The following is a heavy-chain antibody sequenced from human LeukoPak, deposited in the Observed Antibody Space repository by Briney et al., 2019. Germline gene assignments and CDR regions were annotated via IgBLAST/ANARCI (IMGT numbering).Heavy chain of an antibody. CDR3: ARGFPVTRGYSYGPIDY. CDR2: IYYSGST. Sequence: SQTLSLTSTVSGGSISSSSNYWGRILDPPGKGLEGIGSIYYSGSTYYNPSLKSRVTISVDTSKNQFSLKLSSVTAADTTVYYCARGFPVTRGYSYGPIDYWGQGTLVTVSS. CDR1: GGSISSSSNY. J-gene: IGHJ4*02. V-gene: IGHV4-39*01. D-gene: IGHD5-18*01.